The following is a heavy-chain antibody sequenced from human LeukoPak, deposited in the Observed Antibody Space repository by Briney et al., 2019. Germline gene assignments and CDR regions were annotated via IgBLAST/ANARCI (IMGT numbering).Heavy chain of an antibody. D-gene: IGHD1-26*01. J-gene: IGHJ4*02. Sequence: GASVKVSCKASGYTFTGYYMHWVRQAPGQGLEWMGWISAYNGNTNYAQKLQGRVTMTTDTSTSTAYMELRSLRSDDTAVYYCASGELTTGDYYFDYWGQGTLVTVSS. CDR1: GYTFTGYY. V-gene: IGHV1-18*04. CDR2: ISAYNGNT. CDR3: ASGELTTGDYYFDY.